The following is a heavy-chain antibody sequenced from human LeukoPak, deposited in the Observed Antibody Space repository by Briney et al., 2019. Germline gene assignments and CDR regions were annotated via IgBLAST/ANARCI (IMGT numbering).Heavy chain of an antibody. CDR1: GYTLTELS. D-gene: IGHD3-10*01. Sequence: ASVKVSCKVSGYTLTELSMHWVRQAPGKGLEWMGGFDPEDGETIYAQKFQGRVTMTEDTSTDTAYMELSSLRSEDTAVYYCATILHSGLWFRGLQLDYWGQGTLVTVSS. CDR2: FDPEDGET. CDR3: ATILHSGLWFRGLQLDY. J-gene: IGHJ4*02. V-gene: IGHV1-24*01.